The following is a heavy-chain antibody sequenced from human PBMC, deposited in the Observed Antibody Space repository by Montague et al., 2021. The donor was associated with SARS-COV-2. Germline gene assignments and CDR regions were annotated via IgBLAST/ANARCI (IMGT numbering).Heavy chain of an antibody. CDR2: IDTHVGTT. J-gene: IGHJ3*02. D-gene: IGHD1-14*01. Sequence: SLRLSCAASGFTFSSYWMHWVRQAPGKGLVWVSRIDTHVGTTNXXXSVKGRFTISRDNAKNTLYLQMNSLRAEDTAVSYCARRENHAFDIWGQGTMVTVSS. V-gene: IGHV3-74*01. CDR1: GFTFSSYW. CDR3: ARRENHAFDI.